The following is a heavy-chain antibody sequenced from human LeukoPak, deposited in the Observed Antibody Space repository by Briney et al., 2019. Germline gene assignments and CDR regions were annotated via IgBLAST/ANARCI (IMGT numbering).Heavy chain of an antibody. CDR3: AKASSWYKYFFDY. CDR1: GFTFDDHG. J-gene: IGHJ4*02. CDR2: INWNGGST. Sequence: GGSLRLSCAASGFTFDDHGLSWVRQVPGKGLEWVSGINWNGGSTGYADSVKGRFTISRDNSKNTLYLQMNSLGAEDTAVYYCAKASSWYKYFFDYWGQGTLVTVAS. D-gene: IGHD6-13*01. V-gene: IGHV3-20*04.